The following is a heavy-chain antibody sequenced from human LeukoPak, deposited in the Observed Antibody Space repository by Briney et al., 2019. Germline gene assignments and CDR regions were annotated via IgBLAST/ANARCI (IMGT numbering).Heavy chain of an antibody. Sequence: GESLKISCKGSGYSFTTHWIGWVRQMPGKGLEWMGIIYPDDSNTRYSPSFQGQVTLSADKSINTAFLQWSSLRASDTAMYYCARLEEDLTLGVAGYWFVPWGQGTLVTVS. V-gene: IGHV5-51*01. CDR2: IYPDDSNT. CDR3: ARLEEDLTLGVAGYWFVP. J-gene: IGHJ5*02. CDR1: GYSFTTHW. D-gene: IGHD3-16*01.